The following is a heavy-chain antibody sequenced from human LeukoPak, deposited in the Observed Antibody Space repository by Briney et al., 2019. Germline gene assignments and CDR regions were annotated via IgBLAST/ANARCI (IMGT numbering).Heavy chain of an antibody. V-gene: IGHV4-34*01. CDR2: IYHSGST. J-gene: IGHJ4*02. D-gene: IGHD5-18*01. CDR3: ARRPRGYSYGWFDY. Sequence: KSSETLSLTCAVYGGSFSGYYWSWIRQPPGKGLEWIGSIYHSGSTYYDPSLKSRVTISVDTSKNQFSLKLSSVTAADTAVYYCARRPRGYSYGWFDYWGQGTLVTVSS. CDR1: GGSFSGYY.